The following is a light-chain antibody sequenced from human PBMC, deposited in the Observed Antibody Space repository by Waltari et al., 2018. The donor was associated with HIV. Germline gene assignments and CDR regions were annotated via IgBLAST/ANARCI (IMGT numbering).Light chain of an antibody. Sequence: DIHMTQSPSFLSASVGGTVTITCRANEDIGNWLAWYQHKPGKAPKLLISSASSLQSGVPSRFSGSGSGTDFTLTISSLQPEDFTTYYCQQADTFPFTFGPGTKLNIE. J-gene: IGKJ3*01. CDR1: EDIGNW. V-gene: IGKV1-12*02. CDR3: QQADTFPFT. CDR2: SAS.